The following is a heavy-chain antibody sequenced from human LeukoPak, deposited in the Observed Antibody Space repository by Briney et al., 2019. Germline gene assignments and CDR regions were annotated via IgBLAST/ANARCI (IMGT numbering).Heavy chain of an antibody. CDR3: ARDSGGIAARRTAIDY. D-gene: IGHD6-6*01. CDR1: GFTFSSYS. J-gene: IGHJ4*02. V-gene: IGHV3-21*01. Sequence: GGSLRLSCAASGFTFSSYSMNWARQAPGKGLEWVSSISSSSSYIYYADSVKGRFTISRDNAKNSLYLQMNSLRAEDTAVYYCARDSGGIAARRTAIDYWGQGTLVTVSS. CDR2: ISSSSSYI.